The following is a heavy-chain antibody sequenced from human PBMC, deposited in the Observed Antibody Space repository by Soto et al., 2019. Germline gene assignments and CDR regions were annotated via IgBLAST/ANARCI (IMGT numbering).Heavy chain of an antibody. CDR3: VRASGMAV. CDR2: ISYDGSNK. CDR1: GFGFSSYA. V-gene: IGHV3-30-3*01. Sequence: SLRLACAASGFGFSSYAMDWVSKAPGKGLEWVAVISYDGSNKYYADSVKGRFTVSRDDSKNTLYLQMNSLRTEDTAVYYCVRASGMAVWGHGTTVTVS. J-gene: IGHJ6*02.